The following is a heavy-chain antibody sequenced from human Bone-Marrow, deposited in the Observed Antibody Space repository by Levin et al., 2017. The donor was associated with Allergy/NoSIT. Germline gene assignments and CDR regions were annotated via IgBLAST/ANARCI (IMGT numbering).Heavy chain of an antibody. CDR2: ISAGGNYI. J-gene: IGHJ6*02. CDR1: GILFGSYD. D-gene: IGHD3-22*01. V-gene: IGHV3-21*01. Sequence: GGSLRLSCAASGILFGSYDMNWVRQAPGKGLEWVSSISAGGNYIYYADSVKGRFTISRDNAKNSLFLQMNSLRAEDTAVYYCASWAMYHYDRSAFDYFYYATDVWGQGTTVTVSS. CDR3: ASWAMYHYDRSAFDYFYYATDV.